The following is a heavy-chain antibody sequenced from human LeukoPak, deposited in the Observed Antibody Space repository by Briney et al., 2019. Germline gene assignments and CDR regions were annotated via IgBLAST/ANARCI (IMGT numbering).Heavy chain of an antibody. CDR3: ARQSSIWNDGTNTDFNS. CDR2: ISSSGSTI. CDR1: GFTFSSYE. Sequence: GGSLRLSCAASGFTFSSYEMNWVRQAPGKGLEWASYISSSGSTIYYADSVKGRFTISRDNAKNSLYLQMNSLRAEDTAVYYCARQSSIWNDGTNTDFNSWGQGTLVTVSS. D-gene: IGHD1-1*01. V-gene: IGHV3-48*03. J-gene: IGHJ4*02.